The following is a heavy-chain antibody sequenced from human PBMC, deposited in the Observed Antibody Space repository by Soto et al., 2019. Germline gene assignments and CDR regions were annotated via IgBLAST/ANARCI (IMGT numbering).Heavy chain of an antibody. V-gene: IGHV3-21*01. Sequence: GGSLRLSCAVSGFNFNNYGINWVRQAPGKGLEWVSSVSKSDYTYYSDSVKGRFTISRDNAKNSVSLQMNTLRAEDTAVYYCAREDSIIIPAVSDFWGQGTLVTVSS. CDR2: VSKSDYT. CDR1: GFNFNNYG. CDR3: AREDSIIIPAVSDF. D-gene: IGHD2-2*01. J-gene: IGHJ4*02.